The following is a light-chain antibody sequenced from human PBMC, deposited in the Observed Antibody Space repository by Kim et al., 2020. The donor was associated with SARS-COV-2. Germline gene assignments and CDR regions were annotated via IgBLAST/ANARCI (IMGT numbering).Light chain of an antibody. V-gene: IGLV1-47*01. CDR3: AAWDDSLSGWV. CDR2: RNN. CDR1: SSNIGSNY. J-gene: IGLJ3*02. Sequence: GKRVTISCSGSSSNIGSNYVYWYQQLPGTAPKLLIYRNNQRPSGVPDRFSGSNSGTSASLAISGLRSEDEADYYCAAWDDSLSGWVFGGGTQLTVL.